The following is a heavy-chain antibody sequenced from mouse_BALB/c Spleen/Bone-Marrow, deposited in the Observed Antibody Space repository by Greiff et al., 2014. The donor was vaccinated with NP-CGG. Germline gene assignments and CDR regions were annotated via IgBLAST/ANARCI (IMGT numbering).Heavy chain of an antibody. CDR1: GFTLSSNG. J-gene: IGHJ2*01. Sequence: VQLKQSGGGLVKPGGSLKLSCAASGFTLSSNGMSWVRQTPEKRLEWVATISGGGNYTYYPDSVKGRFTISRDNAKNNLYLQMSSLRSEDTALYYCARNYYGYDGYFDYWGQGTTLTVSS. V-gene: IGHV5-9-2*01. D-gene: IGHD2-2*01. CDR3: ARNYYGYDGYFDY. CDR2: ISGGGNYT.